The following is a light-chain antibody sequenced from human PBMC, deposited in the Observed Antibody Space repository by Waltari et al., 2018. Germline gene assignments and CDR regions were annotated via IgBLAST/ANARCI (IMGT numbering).Light chain of an antibody. J-gene: IGLJ3*02. Sequence: QSALPQPASVSGSPGQSITLSCTGTSSDVGFYNYVSWYQQPPGQAPKLIIYDVSERPSGVSDRFSGSKSGNTASLTISGLQAEDESDYYCNSYAGSSSWVFGGGTKLTVL. V-gene: IGLV2-14*01. CDR2: DVS. CDR3: NSYAGSSSWV. CDR1: SSDVGFYNY.